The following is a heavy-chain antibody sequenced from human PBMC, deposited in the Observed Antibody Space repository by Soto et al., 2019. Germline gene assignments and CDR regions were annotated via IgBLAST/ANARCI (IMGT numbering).Heavy chain of an antibody. V-gene: IGHV1-3*01. D-gene: IGHD6-13*01. Sequence: ASVKVSCKASGYTFTSYAMHWVRQAPGQRLEWMGWINAGNGNTKYSQKFQGRVTITRDTSANTAYMELSSLRSEDTAVYYCAREMLAAAVNGLDYWGQGTLVTVSS. CDR2: INAGNGNT. J-gene: IGHJ4*02. CDR3: AREMLAAAVNGLDY. CDR1: GYTFTSYA.